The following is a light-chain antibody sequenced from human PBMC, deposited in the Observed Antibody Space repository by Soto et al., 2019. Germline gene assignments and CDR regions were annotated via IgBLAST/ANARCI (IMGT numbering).Light chain of an antibody. J-gene: IGKJ1*01. CDR3: QHYSRYSQT. V-gene: IGKV1-5*01. CDR1: QGINRW. CDR2: DAS. Sequence: DIQVTQSPSTLSASVGDRVTITCRASQGINRWLAWYQQKPGKAPKLLIYDASTLESGVPSRFSGSGSETEFTLTISSLQPDDFAFYYCQHYSRYSQTFGQGSKVEIK.